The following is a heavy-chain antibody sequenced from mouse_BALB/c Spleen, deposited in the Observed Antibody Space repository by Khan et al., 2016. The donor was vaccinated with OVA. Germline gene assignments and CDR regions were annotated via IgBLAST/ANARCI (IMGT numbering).Heavy chain of an antibody. V-gene: IGHV5-17*02. J-gene: IGHJ1*01. CDR2: ISFGSATI. Sequence: EVQLLETGGGLVQPGGSRKLSCAASGFTFSSFGMHWVRQAPEKGLEWVAYISFGSATIYYADTVKGRFTISRDNPKHALFLQMTSLRSEDTAIYYCARSTISTWYFDVWGAGTTVTVSS. CDR1: GFTFSSFG. CDR3: ARSTISTWYFDV.